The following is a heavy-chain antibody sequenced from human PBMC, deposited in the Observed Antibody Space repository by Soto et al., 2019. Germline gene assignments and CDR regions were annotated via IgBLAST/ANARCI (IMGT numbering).Heavy chain of an antibody. D-gene: IGHD6-13*01. CDR2: FDPEDGET. J-gene: IGHJ5*02. CDR3: ATAMRCSWCGDWFDP. CDR1: GYTLTELS. Sequence: ASVKVSCKVSGYTLTELSMHWVRQAPGKGLEWMGGFDPEDGETIYAQKFQGRVTMTEDTSTDTAYMELSSLRSEDTAVYYCATAMRCSWCGDWFDPWGQGTLVTVSS. V-gene: IGHV1-24*01.